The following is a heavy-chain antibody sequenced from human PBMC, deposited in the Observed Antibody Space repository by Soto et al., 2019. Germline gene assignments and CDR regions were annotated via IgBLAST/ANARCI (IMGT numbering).Heavy chain of an antibody. CDR2: ISGSSTVI. CDR3: ALRNVPGSAWPLDH. J-gene: IGHJ5*02. Sequence: EVQLVESGGGLIQPGESLRLSCAASGFTFSSYSMNWVRQAPGKGLEWLSYISGSSTVISYADSVRGRFTISRDNAKNSLYLQMNSLRAEDSAVYYCALRNVPGSAWPLDHWGQGTLVTVSS. V-gene: IGHV3-48*01. CDR1: GFTFSSYS. D-gene: IGHD1-1*01.